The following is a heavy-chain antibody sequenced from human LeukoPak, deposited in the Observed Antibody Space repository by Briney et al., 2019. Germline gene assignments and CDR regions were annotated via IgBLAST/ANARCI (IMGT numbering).Heavy chain of an antibody. CDR3: ARDTRANYYDSSGYYPDAFDI. CDR1: GYTFTSYD. J-gene: IGHJ3*02. CDR2: IIPIFGTA. V-gene: IGHV1-69*13. Sequence: GASVKVSCKASGYTFTSYDINWVRQAPGQGLEWMGGIIPIFGTANYAQKFQGRVTITADESTSTAYMELSSLRSEDTAVYYCARDTRANYYDSSGYYPDAFDIWGQGTMVTVSS. D-gene: IGHD3-22*01.